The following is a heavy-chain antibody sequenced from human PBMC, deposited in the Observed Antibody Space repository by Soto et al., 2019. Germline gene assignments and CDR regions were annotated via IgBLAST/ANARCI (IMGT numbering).Heavy chain of an antibody. CDR2: INAGNGNT. CDR1: GYTFTSYA. CDR3: ARDQGYAVTIGRIWFDP. J-gene: IGHJ5*02. Sequence: ASVKVSCKASGYTFTSYAMHWVRQAPGQRLEWMGWINAGNGNTKYSQKFQGRVTITRDTSASTAYMELSSLRSEDTAVYYCARDQGYAVTIGRIWFDPWGQGTLVTVSS. V-gene: IGHV1-3*01. D-gene: IGHD2-8*01.